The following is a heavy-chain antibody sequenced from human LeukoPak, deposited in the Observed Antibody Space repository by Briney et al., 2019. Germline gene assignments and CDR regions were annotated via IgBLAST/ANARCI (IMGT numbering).Heavy chain of an antibody. Sequence: GGSLRLSCAASGFTFSSYAMHWVRQAPGKGLEYVSAISSNGGSTYYANSVKGRFTISRDNSKNTLYLQMGSLRAEDTAVYYCARDQGEGDISIVGAHGGDYWGQGTLVTVSS. V-gene: IGHV3-64*01. CDR2: ISSNGGST. CDR3: ARDQGEGDISIVGAHGGDY. D-gene: IGHD1-26*01. J-gene: IGHJ4*02. CDR1: GFTFSSYA.